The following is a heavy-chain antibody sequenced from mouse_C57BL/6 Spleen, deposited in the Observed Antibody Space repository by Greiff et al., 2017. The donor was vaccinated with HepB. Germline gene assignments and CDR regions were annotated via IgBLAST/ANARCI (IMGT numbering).Heavy chain of an antibody. CDR2: IRLKSDNYAT. V-gene: IGHV6-3*01. CDR3: TYYDYDGFAY. D-gene: IGHD2-4*01. Sequence: EVKVVESGGGLVQPGGSMKLSCVASGFTLSNYWMNWVRQSPEKGLEWVAQIRLKSDNYATHYAESVKGRFTISRDDSKSSVFLQMNNLRAEDTGIYYCTYYDYDGFAYWGQGTLVTVSA. J-gene: IGHJ3*01. CDR1: GFTLSNYW.